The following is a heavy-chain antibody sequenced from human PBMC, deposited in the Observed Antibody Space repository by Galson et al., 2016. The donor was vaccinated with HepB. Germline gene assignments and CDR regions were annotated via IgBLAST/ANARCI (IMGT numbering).Heavy chain of an antibody. Sequence: SLRLSCAASGYTFDSYAMSWVRQAPGQGLEWVSGISTSGGTTSYADSVKGRFTISRDNSENPLYLQMNSLRAEDTAVYFCAKDWATFYHDRNGYKYFDSWGQGTLVTVSS. V-gene: IGHV3-23*01. CDR1: GYTFDSYA. J-gene: IGHJ4*02. CDR3: AKDWATFYHDRNGYKYFDS. CDR2: ISTSGGTT. D-gene: IGHD3-22*01.